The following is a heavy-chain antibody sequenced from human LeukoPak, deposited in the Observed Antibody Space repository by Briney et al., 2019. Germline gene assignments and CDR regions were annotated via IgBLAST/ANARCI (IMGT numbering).Heavy chain of an antibody. CDR3: AKEGFGNYYSAYFDY. V-gene: IGHV3-23*01. D-gene: IGHD1-26*01. J-gene: IGHJ4*02. CDR2: FSGSGGST. CDR1: GFTFSSYA. Sequence: GGSLRLSCEASGFTFSSYAMSWVRQAPGKGLEWVSGFSGSGGSTYYADSVKGRFTISRDNSKNTLYLQVNGLRAEDTAVYYCAKEGFGNYYSAYFDYWGQGTLVTVSS.